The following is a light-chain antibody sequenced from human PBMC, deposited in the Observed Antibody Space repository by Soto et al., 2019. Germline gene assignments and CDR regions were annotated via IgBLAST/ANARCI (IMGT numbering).Light chain of an antibody. CDR2: AAT. CDR3: QQSYNSPYT. V-gene: IGKV1-39*01. CDR1: QSINNY. J-gene: IGKJ2*01. Sequence: DIQMTQSPSSLSASLGDRVTITCRASQSINNYLNWYQQEEGKAPKLLIYAATSLQSGVPSRFSGSGSGTEFTRTISSLQPGDFATYDWQQSYNSPYTFGLGTKLEIK.